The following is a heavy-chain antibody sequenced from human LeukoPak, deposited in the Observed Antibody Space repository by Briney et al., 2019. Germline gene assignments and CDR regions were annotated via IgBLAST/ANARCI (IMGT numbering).Heavy chain of an antibody. J-gene: IGHJ4*02. CDR2: IWYDGSNK. CDR3: ARDTDTATLGDY. V-gene: IGHV3-33*01. CDR1: GFTFSRYG. Sequence: GRSPRPSCAASGFTFSRYGMHWVRQAPGKGLEWVAVIWYDGSNKYYADSVKGRFTISRDNSKNTLYLQMNSLRAEDTAVYYCARDTDTATLGDYWGQGTLVTVSS. D-gene: IGHD5-18*01.